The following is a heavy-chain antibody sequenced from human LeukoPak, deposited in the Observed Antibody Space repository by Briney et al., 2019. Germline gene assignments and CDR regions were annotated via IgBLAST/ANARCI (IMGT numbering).Heavy chain of an antibody. CDR3: ARDAGGYDFDY. J-gene: IGHJ4*02. CDR2: ISSSSSYI. CDR1: GFTFSSYS. D-gene: IGHD3-16*01. Sequence: GGSLGLSCAASGFTFSSYSMNWVRQAPGKGLEWVSSISSSSSYIYYADSVKGRFTISRDNAKNSLYLQMNSLRAEDTAVYYCARDAGGYDFDYWGQGTLVTVSS. V-gene: IGHV3-21*01.